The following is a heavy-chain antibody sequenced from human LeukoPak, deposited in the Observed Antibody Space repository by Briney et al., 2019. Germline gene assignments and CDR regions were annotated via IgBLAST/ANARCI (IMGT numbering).Heavy chain of an antibody. CDR3: ARSDSSGWLDY. CDR2: MNPNSGGT. J-gene: IGHJ4*02. Sequence: GASVKVSCKASGYTLTGYYMHWVRQAPGQGLEWMGWMNPNSGGTKYAQKFQGRVTMTRDTSISTAYMELSRLRSDDTAVYYCARSDSSGWLDYWGQGGLVIVSS. D-gene: IGHD6-19*01. V-gene: IGHV1-2*02. CDR1: GYTLTGYY.